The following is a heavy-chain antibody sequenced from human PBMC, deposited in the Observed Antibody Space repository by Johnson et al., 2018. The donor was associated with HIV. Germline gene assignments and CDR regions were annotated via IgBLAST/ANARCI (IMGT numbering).Heavy chain of an antibody. Sequence: VQLVESGGGLIQPGGSLRLSCAASGFTVSSNYMSWVRQAPGKGLEWVSGIRWNSGSIGYADSVKGRFTISRDNAKNSLYLQMNSLRVEDTAVYYCARGYGMVWGQGTMVTVSS. CDR3: ARGYGMV. D-gene: IGHD1-1*01. CDR1: GFTVSSNY. J-gene: IGHJ3*01. CDR2: IRWNSGSI. V-gene: IGHV3-53*01.